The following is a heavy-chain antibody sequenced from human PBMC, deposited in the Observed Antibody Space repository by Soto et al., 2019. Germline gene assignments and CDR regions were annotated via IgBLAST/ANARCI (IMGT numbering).Heavy chain of an antibody. CDR2: IYYSGST. CDR1: GGPISSSSYY. D-gene: IGHD2-15*01. J-gene: IGHJ4*02. Sequence: SETLSLTCTVSGGPISSSSYYWGWIRQPPGKGLEWIGSIYYSGSTYYNPSLKSRVTISVDTSKNQFSLKLSSVTAADTVVYYCARHTPAISISDHWGQGTLVTVSS. V-gene: IGHV4-39*01. CDR3: ARHTPAISISDH.